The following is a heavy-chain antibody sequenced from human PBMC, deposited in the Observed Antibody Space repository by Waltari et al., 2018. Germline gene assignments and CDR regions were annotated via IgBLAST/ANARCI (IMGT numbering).Heavy chain of an antibody. CDR3: ARGDGSSGLDY. J-gene: IGHJ4*02. V-gene: IGHV3-21*01. CDR2: ISSSTSYI. D-gene: IGHD6-19*01. Sequence: EVQLVESGGGLVKPGGSLRLSCAASGFTFSNYRMNWVRQAPGKGLEWVSFISSSTSYINYADSVRGRFTISRDKARNSLYLQMNSLRADDTAEYYCARGDGSSGLDYWGQGILVTVSS. CDR1: GFTFSNYR.